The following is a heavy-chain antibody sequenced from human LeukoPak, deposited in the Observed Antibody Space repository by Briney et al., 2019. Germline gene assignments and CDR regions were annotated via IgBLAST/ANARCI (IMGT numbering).Heavy chain of an antibody. CDR1: GGSFSGYY. CDR3: ARLVPRYGSGSQSDY. Sequence: SETLSLTCAVYGGSFSGYYWSWIRQPPGKGLEWMGEINHSGSTNYNPSLKSRVTISVDTSKNQVSLKLSSVTAADTAVYYCARLVPRYGSGSQSDYWGQGTLVTVSS. CDR2: INHSGST. V-gene: IGHV4-34*01. J-gene: IGHJ4*02. D-gene: IGHD3-10*01.